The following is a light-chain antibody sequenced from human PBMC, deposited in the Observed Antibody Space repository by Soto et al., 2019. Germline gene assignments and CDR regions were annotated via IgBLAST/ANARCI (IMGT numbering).Light chain of an antibody. CDR1: QSVSDN. CDR2: RAS. J-gene: IGKJ5*01. CDR3: QQYNSWPIP. Sequence: EIMMTQSPDALYVSTGERVTLSCRASQSVSDNLAWYQQKPGQGPRLLVYRASSRTLGIPARFSGSESGTEFTLTISSLQSEDFAVYYCQQYNSWPIPFGQGTRLEIK. V-gene: IGKV3-15*01.